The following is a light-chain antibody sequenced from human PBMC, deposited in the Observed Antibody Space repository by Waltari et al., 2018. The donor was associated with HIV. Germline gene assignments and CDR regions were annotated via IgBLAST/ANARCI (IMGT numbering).Light chain of an antibody. V-gene: IGLV1-40*01. Sequence: SILTQPPSVSVAPGQWVTISCIGTSSTIGPGYDVHWYRQVPGPAPKLVLYGDTIRPSGIPDRFSGSKSGNSASLDITGLQADDEADYYCQSYDSSLSGLWVFGGGTKLTVL. J-gene: IGLJ3*02. CDR1: SSTIGPGYD. CDR3: QSYDSSLSGLWV. CDR2: GDT.